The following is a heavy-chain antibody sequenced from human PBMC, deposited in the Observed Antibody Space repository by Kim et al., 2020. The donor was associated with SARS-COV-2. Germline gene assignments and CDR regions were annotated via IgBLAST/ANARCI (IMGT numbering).Heavy chain of an antibody. J-gene: IGHJ4*02. D-gene: IGHD3-3*01. V-gene: IGHV3-43*01. CDR3: AKDSEDFCSGYHLFDY. Sequence: CVMGRFTISRDNSKNSLYLQMNILRTEDTALYYCAKDSEDFCSGYHLFDYWGQGTLVTVSS.